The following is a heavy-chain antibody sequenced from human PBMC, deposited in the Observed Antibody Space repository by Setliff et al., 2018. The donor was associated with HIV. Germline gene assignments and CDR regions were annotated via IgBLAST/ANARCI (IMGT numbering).Heavy chain of an antibody. CDR3: ATDQISDGSGSYPKSYFDY. V-gene: IGHV1-24*01. CDR2: FDPEDGET. J-gene: IGHJ4*02. CDR1: GYTLIELS. Sequence: ASVKVSCKVSGYTLIELSMHWVRQVPGKGLEWMGGFDPEDGETIYAQKFQGRVTMTEDTSTDTAYMELSSLRSEDTAVYYCATDQISDGSGSYPKSYFDYWGQGTLVTVSS. D-gene: IGHD3-10*01.